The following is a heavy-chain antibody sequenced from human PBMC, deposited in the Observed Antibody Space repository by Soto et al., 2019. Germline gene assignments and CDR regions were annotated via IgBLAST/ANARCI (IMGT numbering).Heavy chain of an antibody. Sequence: EVQLLESGGGLVQPGGSLSLSCAASGFTFSSYAMSWVRQAPGKGLEWVSAISGSGGSTYYADSVKGRFTISRDNSKNTLYLQMNSLRAEDTAVYYCAKDGAYYYDSSGYPDYWGQGTLVTVSS. J-gene: IGHJ4*02. V-gene: IGHV3-23*01. CDR3: AKDGAYYYDSSGYPDY. CDR1: GFTFSSYA. D-gene: IGHD3-22*01. CDR2: ISGSGGST.